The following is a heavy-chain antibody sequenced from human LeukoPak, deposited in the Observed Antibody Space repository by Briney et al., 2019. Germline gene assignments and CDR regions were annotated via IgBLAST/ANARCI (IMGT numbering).Heavy chain of an antibody. V-gene: IGHV3-66*01. J-gene: IGHJ4*02. CDR2: IYSGGST. Sequence: GGSLRLSCAASGFTVSSNYMSWVRQAPGKGLEWVSVIYSGGSTYYADSVKGRFTISRDNSKNTLYLQMNSLRAEDAAVYYCARGDTIFVPGPNFDYWGQGTLVTVSS. CDR3: ARGDTIFVPGPNFDY. D-gene: IGHD3-3*01. CDR1: GFTVSSNY.